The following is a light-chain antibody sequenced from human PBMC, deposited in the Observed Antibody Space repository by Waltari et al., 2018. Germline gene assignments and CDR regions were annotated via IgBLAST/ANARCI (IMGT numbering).Light chain of an antibody. J-gene: IGLJ2*01. CDR1: TLRRYN. Sequence: SSDLTQDPSVSVALGQTVRLTCQGDTLRRYNASWYQQRPGQAPVLVLYGPGNRPSGIPDRFSGSTSGNTASLTITGAQAEDEADYYCHSRETFSTRLFGGGTRLTV. V-gene: IGLV3-19*01. CDR3: HSRETFSTRL. CDR2: GPG.